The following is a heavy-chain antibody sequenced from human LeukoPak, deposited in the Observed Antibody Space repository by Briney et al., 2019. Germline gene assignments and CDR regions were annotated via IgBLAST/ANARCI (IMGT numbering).Heavy chain of an antibody. CDR3: ARGRVSSSTWYSTYYYYFYMDV. Sequence: PSETLSLTCSVSDDSITMYYWTWIRQPPGKGLEWIGYVDHTGSTNFNPSLNGRVSISRDTSKNLFSLRLRSVTAADTAVYFCARGRVSSSTWYSTYYYYFYMDVWGKGTTVTISS. CDR2: VDHTGST. CDR1: DDSITMYY. J-gene: IGHJ6*03. V-gene: IGHV4-59*01. D-gene: IGHD4-11*01.